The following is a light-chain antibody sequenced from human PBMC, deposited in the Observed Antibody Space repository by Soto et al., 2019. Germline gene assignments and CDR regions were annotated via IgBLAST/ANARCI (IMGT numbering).Light chain of an antibody. J-gene: IGKJ1*01. Sequence: EIVLTQSPVTLSLSPGERATLSCRASQTVTSNYLAWYQQKPGQAPRLLIYGASNRATGIPARFSGSGSGTDFTLTISSLEPEDFAVYYCQQRFSSWTFGQGTKVDIK. CDR3: QQRFSSWT. CDR2: GAS. V-gene: IGKV3D-20*02. CDR1: QTVTSNY.